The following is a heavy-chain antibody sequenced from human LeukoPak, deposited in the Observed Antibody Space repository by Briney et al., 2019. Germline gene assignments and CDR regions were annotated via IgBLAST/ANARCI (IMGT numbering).Heavy chain of an antibody. V-gene: IGHV3-23*01. Sequence: PGGSLRLSCAASGFTFSSYAMSWVRQAPGEGLEWVSAISGSGGSTYYADSVKGRFTISRDKSQNTVYLQMNNLRAEDTAVYFCAGSGTGMYSFEYWGQGILVTVSS. D-gene: IGHD2-2*01. CDR2: ISGSGGST. J-gene: IGHJ4*02. CDR3: AGSGTGMYSFEY. CDR1: GFTFSSYA.